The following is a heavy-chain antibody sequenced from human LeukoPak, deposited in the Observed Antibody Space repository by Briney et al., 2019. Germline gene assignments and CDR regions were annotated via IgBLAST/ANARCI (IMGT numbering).Heavy chain of an antibody. D-gene: IGHD1-1*01. CDR3: ARDWQLPSGPDVFDI. CDR2: ITAYGGDT. V-gene: IGHV1-18*01. Sequence: ASVKVSCKASGFSFPSYGISWVRQAPGQGLEWIGWITAYGGDTNYAEKFQGRVTMATDTSTSTASMELWSLRSDDTAVYYCARDWQLPSGPDVFDIWGQGTVVTVSS. J-gene: IGHJ3*02. CDR1: GFSFPSYG.